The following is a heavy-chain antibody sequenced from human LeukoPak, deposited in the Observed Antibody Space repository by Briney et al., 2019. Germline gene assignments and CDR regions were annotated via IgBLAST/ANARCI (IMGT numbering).Heavy chain of an antibody. CDR2: IKQDGSEK. CDR1: GFTFSSYW. D-gene: IGHD3-3*01. J-gene: IGHJ4*02. CDR3: ARANHYDFWSGYYFDY. V-gene: IGHV3-7*04. Sequence: GGSLRLSCAASGFTFSSYWMSWVRQAPGKGLEWVANIKQDGSEKYYVDSVKGRFTISRDNAKNSLYLQMNSLRAEDTAVYYCARANHYDFWSGYYFDYWGQGTLVTVSS.